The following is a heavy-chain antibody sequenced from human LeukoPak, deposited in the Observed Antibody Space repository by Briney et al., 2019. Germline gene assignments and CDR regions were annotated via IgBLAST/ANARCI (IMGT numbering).Heavy chain of an antibody. CDR1: GGSFSGYY. CDR2: INHSGST. V-gene: IGHV4-34*01. D-gene: IGHD5-18*01. J-gene: IGHJ4*02. Sequence: SETLSLTCVVYGGSFSGYYWSWIRQPPGKGLEWIGEINHSGSTNYNPSLKSRVTISVDTSKNQFSLKLSSVTAADTAVYYCASRKSYGAFDYWGQGTLVTVSS. CDR3: ASRKSYGAFDY.